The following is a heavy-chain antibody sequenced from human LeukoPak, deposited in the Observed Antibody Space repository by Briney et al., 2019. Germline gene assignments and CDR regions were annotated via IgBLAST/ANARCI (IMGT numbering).Heavy chain of an antibody. V-gene: IGHV4-34*01. D-gene: IGHD3-22*01. Sequence: PSETLSLTCAVYGGSFSGYYWSWIRQPPGKGLEWIGEINHSGSTNYNPSLKSRVTISVDTSKNQFSLKLSSVTAADTAVYYCARRGHDSSGYYFGSYGEKRSIDYWGQGTLVTVSS. CDR1: GGSFSGYY. CDR3: ARRGHDSSGYYFGSYGEKRSIDY. J-gene: IGHJ4*02. CDR2: INHSGST.